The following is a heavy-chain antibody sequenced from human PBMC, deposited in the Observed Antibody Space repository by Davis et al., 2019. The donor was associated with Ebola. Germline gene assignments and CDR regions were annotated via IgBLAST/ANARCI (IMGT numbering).Heavy chain of an antibody. J-gene: IGHJ4*02. CDR1: GFTFSGSA. D-gene: IGHD4-23*01. CDR3: TAKDPDSVDDY. Sequence: GESLKISCAASGFTFSGSAMPWVRQASGKGLEWVGRIRSKANSYATAYAASVKGRFTISRDDSKNTAYLQMNSLKTEDTAVYYCTAKDPDSVDDYWGQGTLVTVSS. CDR2: IRSKANSYAT. V-gene: IGHV3-73*01.